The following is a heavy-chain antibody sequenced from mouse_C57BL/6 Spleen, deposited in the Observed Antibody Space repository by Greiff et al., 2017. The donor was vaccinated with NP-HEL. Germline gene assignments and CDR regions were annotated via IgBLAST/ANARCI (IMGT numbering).Heavy chain of an antibody. V-gene: IGHV1-42*01. Sequence: EVQLVESGPELVKPGASVKISCKASGYSFTGYYMNWVKQSPEKSLEWIGEINPSTGGTTYNQKFKAKATLTVDKSSSTAYMQLKSLTSEDSAVYYCARSLYDGDAMDYWGQGTSVTVSS. J-gene: IGHJ4*01. CDR3: ARSLYDGDAMDY. CDR1: GYSFTGYY. D-gene: IGHD2-12*01. CDR2: INPSTGGT.